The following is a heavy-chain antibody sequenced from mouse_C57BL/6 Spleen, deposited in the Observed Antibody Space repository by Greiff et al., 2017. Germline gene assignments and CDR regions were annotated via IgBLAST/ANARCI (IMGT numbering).Heavy chain of an antibody. V-gene: IGHV3-6*01. Sequence: VQLKESGPGLVKPSQSLSLTCSVTGYSITSGYYWNWIRQFPGNKLEWMGYISYDGSNNYNPSLKNRISITRDTSKNQFFLKLNSVTTEDTATYYCGRCGSSYGWFAYWGQGTLVTVSA. J-gene: IGHJ3*01. CDR2: ISYDGSN. CDR3: GRCGSSYGWFAY. D-gene: IGHD1-1*01. CDR1: GYSITSGYY.